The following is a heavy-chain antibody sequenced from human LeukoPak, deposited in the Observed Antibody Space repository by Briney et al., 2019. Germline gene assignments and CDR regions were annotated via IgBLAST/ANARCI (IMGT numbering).Heavy chain of an antibody. V-gene: IGHV3-21*04. Sequence: PGGSLRLSCAASGFTFSSYSMNWVRQAPGKGLEWVSSISSSSSYIYYADSVKGRFTISRDNSKNTLYLQMNSLRAEDTAVYYCAKRGIDSIPDYWGQGTLVTVSS. CDR1: GFTFSSYS. D-gene: IGHD3-22*01. J-gene: IGHJ4*02. CDR2: ISSSSSYI. CDR3: AKRGIDSIPDY.